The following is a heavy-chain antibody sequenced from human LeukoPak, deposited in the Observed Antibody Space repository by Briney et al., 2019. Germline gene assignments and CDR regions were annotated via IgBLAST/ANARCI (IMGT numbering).Heavy chain of an antibody. V-gene: IGHV1-2*02. D-gene: IGHD2/OR15-2a*01. J-gene: IGHJ4*01. Sequence: GASVKLSCTASGYTFTGYYMHWVRQAPGQGLEWMAWINPNSGGTNYAQKFQGRVTMTRDTSITPAHTELSRLSPDDTAVYYGPRSGAFYGDFDYWGQGTLVTVSS. CDR3: PRSGAFYGDFDY. CDR1: GYTFTGYY. CDR2: INPNSGGT.